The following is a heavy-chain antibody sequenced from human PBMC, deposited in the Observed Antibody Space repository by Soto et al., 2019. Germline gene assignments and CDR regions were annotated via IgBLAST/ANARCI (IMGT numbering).Heavy chain of an antibody. CDR2: IYYSGST. J-gene: IGHJ5*02. D-gene: IGHD2-2*01. Sequence: SETLSLTCTVSGGSISSYYWSWIRQPPGKGLEWIGYIYYSGSTNYNPSLKSRVTISVDTSKNQFSLKLNSVTAADTAVYYCAREIRRLYSQRHYCSSTSCYVEWFDPWGQGTLVTVSS. CDR1: GGSISSYY. CDR3: AREIRRLYSQRHYCSSTSCYVEWFDP. V-gene: IGHV4-59*01.